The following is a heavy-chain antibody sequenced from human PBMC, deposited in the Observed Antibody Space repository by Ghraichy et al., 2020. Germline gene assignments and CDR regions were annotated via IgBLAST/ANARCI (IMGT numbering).Heavy chain of an antibody. CDR3: ARDLAYYDSSGYSP. CDR2: IYHSGST. V-gene: IGHV4-38-2*02. CDR1: GYSISSGYY. J-gene: IGHJ5*02. Sequence: ESLNISCTVSGYSISSGYYWGWIRQPPGKGLEWIGSIYHSGSTYYNPSLKSRVTISVDTSKNQFSLKLSSVTAADTAVYYCARDLAYYDSSGYSPWGQGTLVTVSS. D-gene: IGHD3-22*01.